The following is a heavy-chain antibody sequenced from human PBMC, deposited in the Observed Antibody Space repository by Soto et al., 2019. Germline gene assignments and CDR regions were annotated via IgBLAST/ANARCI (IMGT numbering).Heavy chain of an antibody. Sequence: EVQLVESGGGLVQPGGSLRISCAASGLTVSTNPMSWVRQAPGKGLEWVSVIYTGGGTHYADSVKGRFTISRENSKNTVNLQMNILRPEDTAVYYCARDGSGQWGQGTLVTVSS. CDR1: GLTVSTNP. CDR3: ARDGSGQ. CDR2: IYTGGGT. J-gene: IGHJ4*02. V-gene: IGHV3-66*01.